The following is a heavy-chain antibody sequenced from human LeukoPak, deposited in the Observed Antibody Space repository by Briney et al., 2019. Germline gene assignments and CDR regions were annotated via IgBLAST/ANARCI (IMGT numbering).Heavy chain of an antibody. Sequence: PSETLSLTCTVSGGSISTYYWNWIRQPPGKGLKWIGHILYSGSTTYNPSLKSRVTISIDKSKNQFSLNLTSVTAADTAVYYCARVKMSRDNVYYYYYLDVWGKGTTVTVSS. J-gene: IGHJ6*03. V-gene: IGHV4-59*01. D-gene: IGHD1-1*01. CDR2: ILYSGST. CDR1: GGSISTYY. CDR3: ARVKMSRDNVYYYYYLDV.